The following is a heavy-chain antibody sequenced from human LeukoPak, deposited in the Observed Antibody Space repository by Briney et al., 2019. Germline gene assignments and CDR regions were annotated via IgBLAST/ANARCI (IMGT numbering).Heavy chain of an antibody. Sequence: GGSLRLSCAASGFTFSNYAMNWVRQAPGKGLEWVSAISGSGGSTYYADSVKGRFTISRDNPKNTVYLQMNTPRAEDTAVYYCAKETENSKYGSYFYMDVWGKGTTVTVSS. V-gene: IGHV3-23*01. CDR1: GFTFSNYA. D-gene: IGHD4-17*01. J-gene: IGHJ6*03. CDR2: ISGSGGST. CDR3: AKETENSKYGSYFYMDV.